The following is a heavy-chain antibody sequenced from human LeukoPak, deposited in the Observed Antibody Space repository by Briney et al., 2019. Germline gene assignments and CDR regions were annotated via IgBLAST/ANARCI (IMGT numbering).Heavy chain of an antibody. CDR1: GFTFNTYG. V-gene: IGHV3-21*01. D-gene: IGHD1-26*01. J-gene: IGHJ4*02. Sequence: GGSLRLSCAASGFTFNTYGMNWVRQAPGKGLEWVSSISTSSSYIYYADSVKGRFTISRDNAKNSLYLQMSSLRGEDTAVCYCARDESGSRFDYWGQGTLVTVSS. CDR3: ARDESGSRFDY. CDR2: ISTSSSYI.